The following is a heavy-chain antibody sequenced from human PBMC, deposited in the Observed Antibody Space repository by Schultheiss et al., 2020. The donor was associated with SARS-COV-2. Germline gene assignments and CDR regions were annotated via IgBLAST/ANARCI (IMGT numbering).Heavy chain of an antibody. CDR1: GGSFSGYY. Sequence: SETLSLTCAVYGGSFSGYYWSWIRQPPGKGLEWIGEINHSGSTNYNPSLKSRVTISVDTSKNQFSLKLSSVTAADTAVYYCARDGVSHYDILTGYYGYWFDPWGQGTLVTVSS. CDR3: ARDGVSHYDILTGYYGYWFDP. J-gene: IGHJ5*02. V-gene: IGHV4-34*01. CDR2: INHSGST. D-gene: IGHD3-9*01.